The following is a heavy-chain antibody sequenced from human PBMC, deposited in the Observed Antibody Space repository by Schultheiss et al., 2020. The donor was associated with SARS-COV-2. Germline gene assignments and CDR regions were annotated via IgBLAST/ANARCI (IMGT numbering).Heavy chain of an antibody. J-gene: IGHJ4*02. CDR3: ARTRIAAAEPTFDY. CDR1: GYSFTSYW. CDR2: IYPGDSDT. V-gene: IGHV5-51*01. D-gene: IGHD6-13*01. Sequence: GGSLRLSCKGSGYSFTSYWIGWVRQMPGKGLEWMGIIYPGDSDTRYSPSFQGQVTISADKSISTAYLQWSSLRSEDTAVYYCARTRIAAAEPTFDYWGQGTLVTVSS.